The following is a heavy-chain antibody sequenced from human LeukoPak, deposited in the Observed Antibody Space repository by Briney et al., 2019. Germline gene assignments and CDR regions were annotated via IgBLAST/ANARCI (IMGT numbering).Heavy chain of an antibody. CDR3: ARVFGVGGYSFDY. CDR1: GFTFSTYS. CDR2: I. J-gene: IGHJ4*02. Sequence: GGSLRLSCAASGFTFSTYSMTWVRQAPGKGLEWVSYIKARFTISRDNAKDSLYLQMNSLRDEDTAVYYCARVFGVGGYSFDYWGQGTLVTVSS. V-gene: IGHV3-48*02. D-gene: IGHD5-18*01.